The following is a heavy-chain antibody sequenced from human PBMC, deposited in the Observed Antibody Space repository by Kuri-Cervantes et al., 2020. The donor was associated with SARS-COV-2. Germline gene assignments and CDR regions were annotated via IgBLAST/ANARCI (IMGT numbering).Heavy chain of an antibody. V-gene: IGHV4-30-4*01. Sequence: SETLSLTCTVSGGSTSSGDYYWSWIRQPPGKGLEWIGYIYYSGSTYYNPSLKSRVTISVDTSKNQFSLKLSSVTAADTAVYYCARDPYYDYVWGSYRLGGAFDIWGQGTMVTVSS. J-gene: IGHJ3*02. CDR1: GGSTSSGDYY. CDR3: ARDPYYDYVWGSYRLGGAFDI. D-gene: IGHD3-16*02. CDR2: IYYSGST.